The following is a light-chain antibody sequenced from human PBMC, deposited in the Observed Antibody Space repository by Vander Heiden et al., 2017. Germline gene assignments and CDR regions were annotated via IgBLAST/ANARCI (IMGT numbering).Light chain of an antibody. J-gene: IGLJ3*02. CDR3: QVWDNGSVV. Sequence: SYDLTQALSVSVALGQTARITCGGKNIGSKNVHWYQQKPGQAHALVIYRDNNRPSGIPERLSGSNSGNTATLTISSAKVGDEADYFCQVWDNGSVVFGGGTKLTVL. V-gene: IGLV3-9*01. CDR2: RDN. CDR1: NIGSKN.